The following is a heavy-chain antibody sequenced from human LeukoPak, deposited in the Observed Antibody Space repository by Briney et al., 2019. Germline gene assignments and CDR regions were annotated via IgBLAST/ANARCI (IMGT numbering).Heavy chain of an antibody. V-gene: IGHV4-39*01. CDR3: ARAYYDFWSGGFDY. D-gene: IGHD3-3*01. CDR1: GGSISSSSYY. CDR2: IYYSGST. J-gene: IGHJ4*02. Sequence: SETLSLTCTVSGGSISSSSYYWGWIRQPPGKGLEWIGSIYYSGSTYYNPSLKSRFTISVDTSKNQFSLKLSSVTAADTAVYYCARAYYDFWSGGFDYWGQGTLVTVSS.